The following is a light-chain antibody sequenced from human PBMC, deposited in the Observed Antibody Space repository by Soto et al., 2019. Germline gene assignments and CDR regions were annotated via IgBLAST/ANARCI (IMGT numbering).Light chain of an antibody. CDR2: DVI. V-gene: IGLV2-14*01. CDR1: TSDVGGYNY. Sequence: QSALTQPAFVSGSPGQSITISCTGTTSDVGGYNYVSWHQQHPGKAPKLMIYDVINRPSGVSNRFSGSKSDNTASLTISGLQAEDEADYYCTSYTSSGTHVFGSGTKLTVL. J-gene: IGLJ1*01. CDR3: TSYTSSGTHV.